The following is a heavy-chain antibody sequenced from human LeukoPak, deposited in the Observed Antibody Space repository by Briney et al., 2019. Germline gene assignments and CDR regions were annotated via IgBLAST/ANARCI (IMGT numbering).Heavy chain of an antibody. CDR2: ISNGGSST. CDR1: GFTLCQHA. CDR3: AKSKGYSSGLSFDY. V-gene: IGHV3-23*01. J-gene: IGHJ4*02. Sequence: GSLRLSFSGSGFTLCQHALSLVRPAPGEGLGWVSGISNGGSSTYYADSVKGRFTISRDNSKNTLYLHMNSLRAEDTAVYYCAKSKGYSSGLSFDYWGQGTLVTVSS. D-gene: IGHD5-18*01.